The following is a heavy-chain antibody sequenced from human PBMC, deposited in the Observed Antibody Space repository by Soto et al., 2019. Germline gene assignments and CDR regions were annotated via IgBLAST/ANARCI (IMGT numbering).Heavy chain of an antibody. Sequence: PSETLSLTCTVSGGSISSSSYYWGWIRQPPGKGLEWIGSIYYSGSTYYNPSLKSRVTISVDTSKNQFSLKLSSVTAADTAVYYCWAKVVVDAAYNWFDPWGQGTLVTVSS. J-gene: IGHJ5*02. CDR1: GGSISSSSYY. CDR2: IYYSGST. V-gene: IGHV4-39*01. CDR3: WAKVVVDAAYNWFDP. D-gene: IGHD2-15*01.